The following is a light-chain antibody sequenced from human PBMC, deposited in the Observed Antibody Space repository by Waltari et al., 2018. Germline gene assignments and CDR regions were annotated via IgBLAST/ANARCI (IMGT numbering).Light chain of an antibody. V-gene: IGLV1-40*01. J-gene: IGLJ3*02. Sequence: QSVLTQPPSVSGAPGQRVTFSCTGRTSNIGAGFGVHWYQQLPGTAPKLLIFDNSVRPSGVPDRFSGSKSGTSASLAITVLQAEDEADYYCQSYDRSLSASVFGGGTKLTVL. CDR2: DNS. CDR3: QSYDRSLSASV. CDR1: TSNIGAGFG.